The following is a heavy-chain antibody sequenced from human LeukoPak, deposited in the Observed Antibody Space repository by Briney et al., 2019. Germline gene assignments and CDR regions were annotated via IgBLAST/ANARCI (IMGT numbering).Heavy chain of an antibody. V-gene: IGHV4-34*01. J-gene: IGHJ6*04. CDR1: GGSFSGYY. D-gene: IGHD3-10*01. CDR3: ARDTYYYGSGSYYYGMDV. Sequence: PSETLSLTCAVYGGSFSGYYWSWIRQPPGKGLEWIGEINHSGSTYYNPSLKSRVTISVDTSKNQFSLKLSSVTAADTAVYYCARDTYYYGSGSYYYGMDVWGKGTTVTVSS. CDR2: INHSGST.